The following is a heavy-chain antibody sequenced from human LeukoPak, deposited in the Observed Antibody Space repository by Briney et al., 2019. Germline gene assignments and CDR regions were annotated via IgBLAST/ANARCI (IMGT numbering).Heavy chain of an antibody. Sequence: SETLSLTCTVSGGSISSATYYWSWIRQPAGKGLEWIGRIYTGGSTNYNPSLKSRVTISVDTSKNQFSLKLGSVTAADTAVYYCTRGSIAYYYMDVWGKGTTVTISS. CDR2: IYTGGST. J-gene: IGHJ6*03. CDR3: TRGSIAYYYMDV. V-gene: IGHV4-61*02. D-gene: IGHD3-22*01. CDR1: GGSISSATYY.